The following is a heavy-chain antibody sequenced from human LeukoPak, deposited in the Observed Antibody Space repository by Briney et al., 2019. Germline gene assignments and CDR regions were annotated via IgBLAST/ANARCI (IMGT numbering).Heavy chain of an antibody. J-gene: IGHJ5*02. Sequence: GGSLRLSCAASGFTVSNYYMSWVLQAPGKGLEWVSVIYSGGPTYYADSVKGRFTISRDNSKNTLFLQMDSLRAEDTAVYYCVRGTWFDPWGQGTLVTVSS. D-gene: IGHD1-1*01. CDR1: GFTVSNYY. CDR3: VRGTWFDP. CDR2: IYSGGPT. V-gene: IGHV3-53*01.